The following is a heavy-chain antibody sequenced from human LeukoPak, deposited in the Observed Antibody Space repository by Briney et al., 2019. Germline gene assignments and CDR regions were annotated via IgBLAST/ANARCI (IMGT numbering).Heavy chain of an antibody. CDR3: ARDRGGMVRGVIIAAYGMDV. CDR2: IIPIFGTA. V-gene: IGHV1-69*13. Sequence: ASVKVSCKASGGTFSSYAISWVRQAPGQGLEWMGGIIPIFGTANYAQKFQGRVTITADESTSTAYMEPSSLRSEDTAVYYCARDRGGMVRGVIIAAYGMDVWGQGTTVTVSS. D-gene: IGHD3-10*01. CDR1: GGTFSSYA. J-gene: IGHJ6*02.